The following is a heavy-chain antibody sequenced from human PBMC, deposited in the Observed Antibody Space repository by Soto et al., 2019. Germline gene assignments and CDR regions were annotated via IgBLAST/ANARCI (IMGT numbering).Heavy chain of an antibody. CDR3: AKDQSGYDHYAMDV. Sequence: QVQLVESGGGVVQPGRSLRLSCAASGFIFSSYGMHWVRQAPGKGLEWVAVISYDGINKNHADSVKGRFTISRDNSKNTLHLQMNSLRAVDTAVYYCAKDQSGYDHYAMDVWGQGTAVTVSS. V-gene: IGHV3-30*18. CDR2: ISYDGINK. CDR1: GFIFSSYG. D-gene: IGHD3-3*01. J-gene: IGHJ6*02.